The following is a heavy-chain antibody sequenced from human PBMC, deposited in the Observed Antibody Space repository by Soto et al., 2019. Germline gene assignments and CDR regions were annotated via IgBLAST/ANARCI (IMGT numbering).Heavy chain of an antibody. D-gene: IGHD3-22*01. CDR2: IIPTFGTA. V-gene: IGHV1-69*13. J-gene: IGHJ4*02. CDR3: ATTPLDGGYYYDSSGYYYFDY. CDR1: GGTFSSYA. Sequence: GASVKVSCKASGGTFSSYAISWVRQAPGQGLEWMGGIIPTFGTANYAQKFQGRVTITADESTSTAYMELSSLRSEDTAVYYCATTPLDGGYYYDSSGYYYFDYWGQGTLVTVSS.